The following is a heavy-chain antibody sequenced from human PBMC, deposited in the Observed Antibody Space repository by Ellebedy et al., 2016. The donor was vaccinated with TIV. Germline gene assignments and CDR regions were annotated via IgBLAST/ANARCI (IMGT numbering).Heavy chain of an antibody. J-gene: IGHJ4*02. Sequence: GESLKISCAASGFTFSSYGLHWARQTPGKGLEWLSYISGSSVDTNYADSVKGRFTISRDNAKNSLYLQMNSLRAEDTAVYYCVRTARIADYWGQGTLVTVSS. D-gene: IGHD2-21*02. CDR3: VRTARIADY. CDR1: GFTFSSYG. V-gene: IGHV3-21*05. CDR2: ISGSSVDT.